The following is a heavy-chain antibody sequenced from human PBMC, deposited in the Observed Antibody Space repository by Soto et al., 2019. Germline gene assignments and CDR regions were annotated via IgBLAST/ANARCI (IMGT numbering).Heavy chain of an antibody. D-gene: IGHD2-21*01. CDR2: IYVTGAV. CDR3: ARLRIATNNYKWFDP. Sequence: SETLSLTCSVSGAALNSGNYYWSWIRQVPGKGLEWIGHIYVTGAVDYNPSLRDRITISPDTSERQFSLNLRLVTAADTAVYYCARLRIATNNYKWFDPWRQGTLVTVSS. V-gene: IGHV4-31*03. CDR1: GAALNSGNYY. J-gene: IGHJ5*02.